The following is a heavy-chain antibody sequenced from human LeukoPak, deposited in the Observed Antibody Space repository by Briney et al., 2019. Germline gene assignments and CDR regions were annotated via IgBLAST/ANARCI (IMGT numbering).Heavy chain of an antibody. Sequence: GGSLRLSCAASGFTFSSYEMNWVRQAPGKGLEWVSYISSSGSTIHYADSVKGRFTISRDNAKNSLYLQMNSLRAEDTAVYYCARGNFYDTSRSDAFDIWGQGTMVTVSS. D-gene: IGHD3-22*01. V-gene: IGHV3-48*03. CDR2: ISSSGSTI. J-gene: IGHJ3*02. CDR3: ARGNFYDTSRSDAFDI. CDR1: GFTFSSYE.